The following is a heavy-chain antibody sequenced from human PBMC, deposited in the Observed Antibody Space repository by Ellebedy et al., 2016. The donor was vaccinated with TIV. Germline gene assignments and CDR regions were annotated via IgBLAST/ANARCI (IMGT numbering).Heavy chain of an antibody. D-gene: IGHD2-2*01. CDR2: IYYSGST. J-gene: IGHJ5*02. Sequence: MPSETLSLTCTVSGGSINTGGRYWSWIRQHPGKGLEWIGYIYYSGSTYYNPSLKSRVTISVDTSKNQFSLKLSSVTAADTAVYYCARVKTSSPKGHWFDPWGQGTQVTVSS. CDR3: ARVKTSSPKGHWFDP. V-gene: IGHV4-31*03. CDR1: GGSINTGGRY.